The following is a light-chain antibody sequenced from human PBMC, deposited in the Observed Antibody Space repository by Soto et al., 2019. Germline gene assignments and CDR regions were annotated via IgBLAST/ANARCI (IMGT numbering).Light chain of an antibody. CDR1: KLGDKY. CDR3: QAWDSSTGV. J-gene: IGLJ2*01. V-gene: IGLV3-1*01. Sequence: SYELTQQPSVSVSPGQTASITCSGDKLGDKYACWYQQKPGQSPVLVIYQDSKRPSGIPERFSGSNSGNTATLTISGTQAMAEADYYCQAWDSSTGVFGGGTTLTVL. CDR2: QDS.